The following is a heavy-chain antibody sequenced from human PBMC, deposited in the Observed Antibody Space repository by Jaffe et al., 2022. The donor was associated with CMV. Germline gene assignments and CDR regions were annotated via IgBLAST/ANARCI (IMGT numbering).Heavy chain of an antibody. D-gene: IGHD4-17*01. CDR2: IRSKAYGGTT. J-gene: IGHJ2*01. CDR1: GFTFGDYA. V-gene: IGHV3-49*04. CDR3: TRGGVPDYGDLRWYFDL. Sequence: EVQLVESGGGLVQPGRSLRLSCTASGFTFGDYAMSWVRQAPGKGLEWVGFIRSKAYGGTTEYAASVKGRFTISRDDSKSIAYLQMNSLKTEDTAVYYCTRGGVPDYGDLRWYFDLWGRGTLVTVSS.